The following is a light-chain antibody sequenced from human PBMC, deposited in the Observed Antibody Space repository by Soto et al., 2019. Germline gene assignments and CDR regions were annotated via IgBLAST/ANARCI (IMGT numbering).Light chain of an antibody. CDR2: DAS. CDR3: CSYAASYTLV. V-gene: IGLV2-11*01. CDR1: SSNVGGYNY. Sequence: QSALTQPRSVSASPGQSVTISCTGTSSNVGGYNYVSWYQQNPGKAPKLMIYDASKRPSGVPDRFSGSKSGNVASLTISGLQAEDEADYYCCSYAASYTLVFGGGTKVTVL. J-gene: IGLJ2*01.